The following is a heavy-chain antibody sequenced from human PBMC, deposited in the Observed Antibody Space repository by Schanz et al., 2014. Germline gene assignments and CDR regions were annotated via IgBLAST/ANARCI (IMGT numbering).Heavy chain of an antibody. J-gene: IGHJ4*02. CDR3: AIHYGDRPL. Sequence: QVQLVQSGAEAKKPGASVRVSCKASGYSFTTYDVNWVRQATGQGLEWMGWMNPTTGNRGYAQNFQGRVPMTRDTSLKTAYMEMTDLKFEDACLYYCAIHYGDRPLWGQGTLIAVSS. CDR2: MNPTTGNR. D-gene: IGHD4-17*01. CDR1: GYSFTTYD. V-gene: IGHV1-8*01.